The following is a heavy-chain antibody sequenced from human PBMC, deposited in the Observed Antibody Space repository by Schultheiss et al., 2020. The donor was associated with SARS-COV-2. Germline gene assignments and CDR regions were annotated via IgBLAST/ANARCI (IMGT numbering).Heavy chain of an antibody. CDR2: IYHSGST. Sequence: SETLSLTCTVSGGSISSGSYYWSWIRQPAGKGLEWIGSIYHSGSTYYNPSLKSRVTISVDTSKNQFSLKLSSVTAADTAVYYCARVAVTTGWFDPWGQGTLVTVSS. CDR1: GGSISSGSYY. V-gene: IGHV4-39*01. J-gene: IGHJ5*02. D-gene: IGHD4-17*01. CDR3: ARVAVTTGWFDP.